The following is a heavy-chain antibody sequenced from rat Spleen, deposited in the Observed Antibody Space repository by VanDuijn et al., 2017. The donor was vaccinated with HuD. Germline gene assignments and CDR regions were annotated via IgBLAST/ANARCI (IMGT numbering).Heavy chain of an antibody. CDR2: ISTGGGNT. V-gene: IGHV5S13*01. CDR3: ARPSYYSAYFDY. D-gene: IGHD1-1*01. CDR1: GFTFSNYD. J-gene: IGHJ2*01. Sequence: EVQLVESGGGLVQPGRSLKLSCAASGFTFSNYDMAWVRQAPTKGLEWIASISTGGGNTYYRDSVKGRFTISRDNAKNTQYLQMDSLRSEDTATYYCARPSYYSAYFDYWGQGVMVTVSS.